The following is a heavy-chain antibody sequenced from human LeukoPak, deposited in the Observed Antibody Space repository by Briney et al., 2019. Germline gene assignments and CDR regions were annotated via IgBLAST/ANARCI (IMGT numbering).Heavy chain of an antibody. CDR2: IYYSGNT. J-gene: IGHJ4*02. D-gene: IGHD5-18*01. V-gene: IGHV4-59*01. Sequence: SETLSLTCTVSGDSINDYYWSWIRQSPGKGLEWIGYIYYSGNTSYNPSLKSRVTISLDTSNNHFSLKLRSVTAADTAVYYCARGGGYSYGSFDYWGQGTLVTVSS. CDR3: ARGGGYSYGSFDY. CDR1: GDSINDYY.